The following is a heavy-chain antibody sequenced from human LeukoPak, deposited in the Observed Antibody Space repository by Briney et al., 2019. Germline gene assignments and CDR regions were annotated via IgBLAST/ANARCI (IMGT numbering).Heavy chain of an antibody. Sequence: GASVKVSCKASGYIFTNYGISWVRQAPGQGLEWVGWISGYNDNAHYAQKLQGRVTMTRETSTSTVYMELRSLSSDDTAIYYCARDGNDVMDYWGQGTLVTVSP. V-gene: IGHV1-18*01. CDR1: GYIFTNYG. J-gene: IGHJ4*02. D-gene: IGHD1-1*01. CDR3: ARDGNDVMDY. CDR2: ISGYNDNA.